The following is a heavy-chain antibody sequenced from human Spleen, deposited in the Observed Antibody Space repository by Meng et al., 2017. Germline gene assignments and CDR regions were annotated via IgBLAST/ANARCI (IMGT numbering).Heavy chain of an antibody. V-gene: IGHV1-69*05. D-gene: IGHD3-10*01. CDR1: GGALNSYA. J-gene: IGHJ6*02. Sequence: SVKVSCKASGGALNSYAISWVRQAPGQGLEWMGGITPFVDASHYAQKFQGRVTMTMDESTSTAYMKLSSLRSEDTAVYYCATRPAEEYDDSPRRSHYYYGMDVWGHGTMVTVSS. CDR3: ATRPAEEYDDSPRRSHYYYGMDV. CDR2: ITPFVDAS.